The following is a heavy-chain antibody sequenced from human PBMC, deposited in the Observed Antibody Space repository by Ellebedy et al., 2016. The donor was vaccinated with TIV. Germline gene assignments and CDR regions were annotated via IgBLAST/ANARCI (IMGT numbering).Heavy chain of an antibody. Sequence: GESLKISXAASGFTFSNYWMSWVRQAPGKGLEWVSVIYSGGSTFYADSVKGRFTISRDNSKNTLYLQMNSLRAEDTAVYYCATRDYDLWSGVSYYYYMDVWGKGTTVTVSS. D-gene: IGHD3-3*01. CDR1: GFTFSNYW. CDR2: IYSGGST. CDR3: ATRDYDLWSGVSYYYYMDV. J-gene: IGHJ6*03. V-gene: IGHV3-53*01.